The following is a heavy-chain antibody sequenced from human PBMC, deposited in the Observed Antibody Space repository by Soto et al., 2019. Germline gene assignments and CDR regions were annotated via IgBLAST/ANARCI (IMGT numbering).Heavy chain of an antibody. CDR2: LDWDDDK. Sequence: SGPPLVNPTQTLTLTCIFFGFSLSTSGMRVSWIRQPPGKALEWLARLDWDDDKFYSTSLKTRLTNSTDTSKNQVVRTVTNTDPADTSTDYCARIRPGCSRFDYWGQGTLVTVSS. CDR3: ARIRPGCSRFDY. J-gene: IGHJ4*02. CDR1: GFSLSTSGMR. D-gene: IGHD2-15*01. V-gene: IGHV2-70*04.